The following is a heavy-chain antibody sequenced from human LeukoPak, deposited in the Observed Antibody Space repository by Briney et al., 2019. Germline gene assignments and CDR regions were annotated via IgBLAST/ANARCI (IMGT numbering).Heavy chain of an antibody. J-gene: IGHJ4*02. D-gene: IGHD5-18*01. CDR1: GFMFDRYW. Sequence: GGSLRLSCVASGFMFDRYWMSWVRQAPGKGLEWVANIKSDASEEKYLDSVMGRFKISRDNAEDSFFLQMNSLRAEDTAVYFSAKQPQHEASFDYRGQGALVAVSS. CDR3: AKQPQHEASFDY. V-gene: IGHV3-7*01. CDR2: IKSDASEE.